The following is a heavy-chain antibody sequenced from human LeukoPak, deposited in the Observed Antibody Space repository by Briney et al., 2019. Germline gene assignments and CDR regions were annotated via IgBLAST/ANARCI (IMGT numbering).Heavy chain of an antibody. V-gene: IGHV3-15*01. Sequence: GGSLRLSCAASGFTFSNAWMSWVRQAPEKGLEWVGRIKSKTDGGTTDYAAPVKGRFTISRDDSKNTLYLQMNSLKTEDTAVYYCTTVDYYDSSGYEGYWGQGTLVTVSS. CDR3: TTVDYYDSSGYEGY. CDR1: GFTFSNAW. J-gene: IGHJ4*02. D-gene: IGHD3-22*01. CDR2: IKSKTDGGTT.